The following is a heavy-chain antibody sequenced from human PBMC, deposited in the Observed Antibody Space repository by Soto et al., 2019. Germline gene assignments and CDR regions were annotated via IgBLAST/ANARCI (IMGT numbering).Heavy chain of an antibody. CDR1: GGTFSSYS. D-gene: IGHD1-26*01. Sequence: QVQLVQSGAEVKKPGSSVKVSCKASGGTFSSYSINWVRQAPGQGREWMGELIPIFGTANYAQKFQGRVTITADESTSTAYMELGSLRSEDTAVYYCARDGGRHSGGMDYWGQGTLVTVSS. J-gene: IGHJ4*02. CDR3: ARDGGRHSGGMDY. V-gene: IGHV1-69*01. CDR2: LIPIFGTA.